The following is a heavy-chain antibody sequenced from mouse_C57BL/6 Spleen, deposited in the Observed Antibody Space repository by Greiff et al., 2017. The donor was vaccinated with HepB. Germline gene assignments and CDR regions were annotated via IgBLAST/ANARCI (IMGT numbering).Heavy chain of an antibody. Sequence: EVMLVESGGGLVKPGGSLKLSCAASGFTFSSYAMSWVRQTPEKRLEWVATISDGGSYTYYPDNVKGRFTISRDNAKNNLYLQMSHLKSEDTAMYYCAREAITTVVANYFDYWGQGTTLTVSS. CDR3: AREAITTVVANYFDY. CDR2: ISDGGSYT. CDR1: GFTFSSYA. D-gene: IGHD1-1*01. V-gene: IGHV5-4*01. J-gene: IGHJ2*01.